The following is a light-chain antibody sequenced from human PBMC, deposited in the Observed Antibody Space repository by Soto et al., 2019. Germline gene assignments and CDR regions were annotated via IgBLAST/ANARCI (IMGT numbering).Light chain of an antibody. CDR3: QKYNSAPRT. Sequence: DIQMTQSPSSLSASLGDRVTITCRASQGIGIYLAWYQHKPGKVPKLLIYAASTLQSGVPSRFSGRGSGTDFTLTISSLQPEDVATYYCQKYNSAPRTFGQGTRVEI. CDR1: QGIGIY. CDR2: AAS. V-gene: IGKV1-27*01. J-gene: IGKJ1*01.